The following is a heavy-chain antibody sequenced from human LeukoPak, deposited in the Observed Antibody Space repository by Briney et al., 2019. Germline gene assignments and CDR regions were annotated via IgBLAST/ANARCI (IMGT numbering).Heavy chain of an antibody. J-gene: IGHJ4*02. V-gene: IGHV4-34*01. CDR3: ARVGAGAIPLGVYYFDY. Sequence: PSETLSLTCAVYGGSFSGYYWSWIRQPPGKGLEWIGEINHSGSTNYNPSLKSRVTISVDKSKNQFSLKLSSVTAADTAVYYCARVGAGAIPLGVYYFDYWGQGTLVTVSS. D-gene: IGHD1-26*01. CDR1: GGSFSGYY. CDR2: INHSGST.